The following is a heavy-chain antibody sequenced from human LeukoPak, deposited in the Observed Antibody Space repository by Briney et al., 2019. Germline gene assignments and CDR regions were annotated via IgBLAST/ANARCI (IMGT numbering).Heavy chain of an antibody. J-gene: IGHJ6*02. D-gene: IGHD4-17*01. CDR1: GFTFSSYE. V-gene: IGHV3-48*03. CDR2: ISSSGSTI. CDR3: ARENGDTLYYYGMDV. Sequence: GGSLRLSCAASGFTFSSYEMNWVRQAPGKGLEWVSYISSSGSTIYYADSVKGRFTISRDNAKNSLYLQMNSLRAEDTAVYYCARENGDTLYYYGMDVWGQGTTVTVYS.